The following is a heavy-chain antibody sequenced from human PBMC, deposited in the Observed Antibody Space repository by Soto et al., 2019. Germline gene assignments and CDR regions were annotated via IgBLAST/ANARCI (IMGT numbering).Heavy chain of an antibody. CDR3: AKEVRGSGHYGMDV. D-gene: IGHD3-10*01. CDR1: GFTFSSYA. J-gene: IGHJ6*02. Sequence: GGSLRLSCAASGFTFSSYAMRWVRQAPGKGLEWVSATSGSGGSTYYADSVKGRFTIYRDNSKNTLYLQMNSPRAEDTAVYYCAKEVRGSGHYGMDVWGQGTTVTVSS. V-gene: IGHV3-23*01. CDR2: TSGSGGST.